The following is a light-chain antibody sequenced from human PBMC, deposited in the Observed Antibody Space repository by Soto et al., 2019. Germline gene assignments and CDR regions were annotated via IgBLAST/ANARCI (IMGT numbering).Light chain of an antibody. J-gene: IGLJ2*01. CDR2: EVS. CDR3: SSYTSTSTLV. Sequence: QSALTQPRSVSGPPGQSVSISCSGTSSDVGTYNYVSWYQQHPGKAPKLMIYEVSNRPSGVSNRFSGSKSGNTASLSISGLQAEDEADYYCSSYTSTSTLVFGGGTKVTVL. V-gene: IGLV2-14*01. CDR1: SSDVGTYNY.